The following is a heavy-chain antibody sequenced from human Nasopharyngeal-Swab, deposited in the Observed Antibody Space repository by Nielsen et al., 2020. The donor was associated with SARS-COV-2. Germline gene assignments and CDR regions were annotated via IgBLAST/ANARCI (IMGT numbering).Heavy chain of an antibody. J-gene: IGHJ6*03. D-gene: IGHD3-3*01. CDR3: ARQNVLKHLEWTSTFYSYRIDV. CDR1: SGSVGSYH. CDR2: VYTSGNT. V-gene: IGHV4-59*08. Sequence: SETLSLTCTVSSGSVGSYHWSWIRQPPGKGLEWIGFVYTSGNTDYTPSLKSRVTVSLDTSRNQFSLKLDSVTAADTATYYCARQNVLKHLEWTSTFYSYRIDVWGKGTTVTVSS.